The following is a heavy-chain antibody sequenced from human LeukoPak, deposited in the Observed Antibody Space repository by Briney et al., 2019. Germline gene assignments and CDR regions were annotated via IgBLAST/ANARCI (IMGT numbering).Heavy chain of an antibody. CDR1: GGTFSSYA. D-gene: IGHD6-6*01. V-gene: IGHV1-69*04. CDR2: IIPILGIA. Sequence: ASVKVSCKASGGTFSSYAISWVRQAPGQGLAWMGRIIPILGIANYAQKFQGRVTITADKSTSTAYMELSSLRSGDTAGYYCARSVDSSSSLTYYYYYGMDVWGQGTTVTVSS. J-gene: IGHJ6*02. CDR3: ARSVDSSSSLTYYYYYGMDV.